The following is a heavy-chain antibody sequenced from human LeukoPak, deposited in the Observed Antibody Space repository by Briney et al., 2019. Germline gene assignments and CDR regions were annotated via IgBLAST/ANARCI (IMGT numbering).Heavy chain of an antibody. CDR3: AREKLGYDY. D-gene: IGHD6-6*01. CDR1: GFTFSSYG. CDR2: IRYDGSNK. V-gene: IGHV3-30*02. Sequence: GGSLRLSCAASGFTFSSYGMHWVRQAPGKGLEWVAFIRYDGSNKYYADSVKGRFTISRDNSKNTLYLQMGSLKGDDMAVYYCAREKLGYDYWGQGTLVTVSS. J-gene: IGHJ4*02.